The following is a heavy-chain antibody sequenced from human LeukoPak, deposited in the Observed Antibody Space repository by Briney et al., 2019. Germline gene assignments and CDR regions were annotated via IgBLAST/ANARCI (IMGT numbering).Heavy chain of an antibody. J-gene: IGHJ4*02. CDR3: AKDSAYYDILTGYYTRGYFDY. Sequence: PGGSLRLSCAASGFTFSTYGMHWVRQAPGKGLAWVAVISYDGSNKYYADSVKGRFTISRDNSKNTLYLQMNSLRPEDTAVYYCAKDSAYYDILTGYYTRGYFDYWGQGTLVTVSS. V-gene: IGHV3-30*18. D-gene: IGHD3-9*01. CDR1: GFTFSTYG. CDR2: ISYDGSNK.